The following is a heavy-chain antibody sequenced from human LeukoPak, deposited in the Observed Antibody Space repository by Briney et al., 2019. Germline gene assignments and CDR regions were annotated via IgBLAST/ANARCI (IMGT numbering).Heavy chain of an antibody. Sequence: GGSLRLSCAAAGFTFSGYNMNWVRQAPGKGLEWVSYISSRSSTIYYADSVKGRFTISRDNAKNSLYLQMSSMRAEDTAVYYCASAYSGYTYGYHYWGQGTLVTVSS. CDR2: ISSRSSTI. V-gene: IGHV3-48*01. D-gene: IGHD5-18*01. J-gene: IGHJ4*02. CDR1: GFTFSGYN. CDR3: ASAYSGYTYGYHY.